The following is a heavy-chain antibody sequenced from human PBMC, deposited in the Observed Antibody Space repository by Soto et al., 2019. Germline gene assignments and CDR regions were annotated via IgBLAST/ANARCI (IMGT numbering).Heavy chain of an antibody. CDR2: IGGSGDGT. CDR1: GFTFSSYT. V-gene: IGHV3-23*01. D-gene: IGHD3-16*01. J-gene: IGHJ2*01. CDR3: ARDGWGSNWYFDL. Sequence: GGSLRLSCEASGFTFSSYTMNWVRRAPGKGLEWVATIGGSGDGTYYGDSVKGRFTISRDKSKRTLFLQMNSLRVDDTAVYYCARDGWGSNWYFDLWGRGTLVTVSS.